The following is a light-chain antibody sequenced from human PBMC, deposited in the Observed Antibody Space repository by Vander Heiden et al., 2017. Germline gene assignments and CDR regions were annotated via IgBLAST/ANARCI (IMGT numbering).Light chain of an antibody. CDR2: AAS. V-gene: IGKV3-15*01. CDR1: QSVGIN. Sequence: EIVLTQSPATLSVSPGERATLSCRASQSVGINLSWYQQKPGHPPRLLIYAASTGATGIPARFSGSGSGIEFTLTISSLQAEDFAVYFCQQFNNWPLTFGGGTKVEIK. J-gene: IGKJ4*01. CDR3: QQFNNWPLT.